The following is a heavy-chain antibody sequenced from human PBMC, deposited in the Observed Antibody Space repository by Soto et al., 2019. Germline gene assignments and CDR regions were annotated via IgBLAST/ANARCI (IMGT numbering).Heavy chain of an antibody. D-gene: IGHD6-6*01. CDR1: GGSISSSSYY. J-gene: IGHJ5*02. CDR2: IYYSGST. Sequence: QLQLQESGPGLVKPSETLSLTCTVSGGSISSSSYYWGWIRQPPGKGLEWIGSIYYSGSTYYNPSLKSRVTISVDTSKNQFSLKLSSVTAADTAVYYCARQGIAARYFDPWGQGTLVTVSS. CDR3: ARQGIAARYFDP. V-gene: IGHV4-39*01.